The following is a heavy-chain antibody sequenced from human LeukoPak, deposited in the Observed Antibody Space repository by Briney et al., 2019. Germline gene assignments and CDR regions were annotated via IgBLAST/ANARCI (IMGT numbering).Heavy chain of an antibody. CDR2: VNPSNGAT. Sequence: RASVKVSCKASGYTFSDHYMHWMRQAPGQGPEWMGWVNPSNGATKYAQKFQGRVSLTRDTSISTAYMDLSRLTSDDPAVYYCARESHYFGSGTYFDPGWFDPWGQGTLVIVSS. CDR1: GYTFSDHY. CDR3: ARESHYFGSGTYFDPGWFDP. V-gene: IGHV1-2*02. D-gene: IGHD3-10*01. J-gene: IGHJ5*02.